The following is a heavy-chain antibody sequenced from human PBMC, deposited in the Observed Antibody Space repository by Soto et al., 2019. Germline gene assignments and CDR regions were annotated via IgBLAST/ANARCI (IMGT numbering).Heavy chain of an antibody. CDR1: GFTFSSYA. Sequence: QVQLVESGGGVVQPGRSLRLSCAASGFTFSSYAMQWVRQAPGKGLEWVAVISYDGSNKYYADSVKGRFTISRDNSKNTLYLQMTSLRAEDTAVYYCARDYYDILTGRNYYGMDVWGQGTTVTVSS. V-gene: IGHV3-30-3*01. CDR3: ARDYYDILTGRNYYGMDV. D-gene: IGHD3-9*01. J-gene: IGHJ6*02. CDR2: ISYDGSNK.